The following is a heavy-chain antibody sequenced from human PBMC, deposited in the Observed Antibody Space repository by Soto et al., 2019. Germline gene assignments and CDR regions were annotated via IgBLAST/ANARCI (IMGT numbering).Heavy chain of an antibody. V-gene: IGHV1-2*02. CDR3: ARVNVVVVAATREYYFAY. CDR2: INPNSGGT. CDR1: GYTFTGYY. D-gene: IGHD2-15*01. Sequence: PSVKVSCKASGYTFTGYYMHWVRQAPGQGLEWMGWINPNSGGTNYAQKFQGRVTMTRDTSISTAYMELSRLRSDDTAVYYCARVNVVVVAATREYYFAYWGQGPLATVPQ. J-gene: IGHJ4*02.